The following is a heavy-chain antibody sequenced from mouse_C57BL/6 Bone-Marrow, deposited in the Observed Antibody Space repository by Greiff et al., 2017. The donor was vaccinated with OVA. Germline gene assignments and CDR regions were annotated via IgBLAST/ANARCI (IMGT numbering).Heavy chain of an antibody. D-gene: IGHD2-12*01. J-gene: IGHJ1*03. CDR3: ARLLWYCDV. CDR2: ISDGGSYT. Sequence: EVQVVESGGGLVKPGGSLKLSCAASGFTFSSYAMSWVRQTPEKRLEWVATISDGGSYTYYPDNVKGRFTISRDNAKNNLYLQMSHLKSEDTAMYYCARLLWYCDVWGTGTTVTVSS. V-gene: IGHV5-4*01. CDR1: GFTFSSYA.